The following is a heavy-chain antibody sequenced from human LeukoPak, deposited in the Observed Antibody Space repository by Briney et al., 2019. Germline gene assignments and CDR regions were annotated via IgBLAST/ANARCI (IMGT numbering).Heavy chain of an antibody. J-gene: IGHJ4*02. CDR2: INPDGSGQ. CDR1: GSTFSCYS. Sequence: GGSLRLSCAASGSTFSCYSMSWVRQAPGKGLEWVANINPDGSGQVYVDSVKGRFIISRDNARNSLFLQMNSLTVTDTAVYYCARDSNSGYHPNWGQGTLVTVSS. D-gene: IGHD5-12*01. CDR3: ARDSNSGYHPN. V-gene: IGHV3-7*01.